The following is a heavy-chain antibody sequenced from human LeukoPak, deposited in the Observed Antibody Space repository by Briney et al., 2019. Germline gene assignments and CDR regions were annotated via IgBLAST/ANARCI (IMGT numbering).Heavy chain of an antibody. D-gene: IGHD1-26*01. Sequence: GGSLRLSCAASGFSFSTYWMHWVRQVPGTGLVWVSRTNTDGSITDYADSVKGRFAISRDNAKDTLYLQMNSLRPEDTAVYYCGRDLGGRGGAWGQGTLVTVSS. V-gene: IGHV3-74*01. CDR3: GRDLGGRGGA. J-gene: IGHJ5*02. CDR2: TNTDGSIT. CDR1: GFSFSTYW.